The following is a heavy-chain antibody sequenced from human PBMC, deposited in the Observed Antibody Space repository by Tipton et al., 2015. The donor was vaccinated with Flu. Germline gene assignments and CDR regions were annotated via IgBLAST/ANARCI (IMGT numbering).Heavy chain of an antibody. Sequence: QSGPEVKKPGASVKVSCKPSGYTFTTYGISWVRQAPGQGLEWMGWISGSNGNTKFAQRLQGRLTMTTDTSTSTAYMELRSLRSDDTAVYFCARAGAEVTTHFDYWGQGTRVTVSS. J-gene: IGHJ4*02. CDR1: GYTFTTYG. D-gene: IGHD4-17*01. CDR2: ISGSNGNT. V-gene: IGHV1-18*01. CDR3: ARAGAEVTTHFDY.